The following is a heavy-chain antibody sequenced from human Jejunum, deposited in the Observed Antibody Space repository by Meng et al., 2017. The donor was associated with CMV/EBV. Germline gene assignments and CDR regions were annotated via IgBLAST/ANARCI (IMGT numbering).Heavy chain of an antibody. J-gene: IGHJ3*01. Sequence: VSGGSIRGSSWTWIRQSPEKGLEWLGSIFYTGTTNYNPSLKSRVTISVDTSKNQLSLRLTSATAADTAVYFCARKSEYNEGGCDVWGQGAMVTVSS. CDR1: GGSIRGSS. D-gene: IGHD2/OR15-2a*01. CDR2: IFYTGTT. CDR3: ARKSEYNEGGCDV. V-gene: IGHV4-59*01.